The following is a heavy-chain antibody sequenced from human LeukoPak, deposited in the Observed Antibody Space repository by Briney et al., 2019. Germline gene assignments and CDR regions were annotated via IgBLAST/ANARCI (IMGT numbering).Heavy chain of an antibody. CDR3: ATRLDDSSSWYLYYIDY. CDR1: GYSISSGYY. J-gene: IGHJ4*02. CDR2: IYHSGST. D-gene: IGHD6-13*01. Sequence: SETLSLTCTVSGYSISSGYYWGWIRQPPGKGLEWIGSIYHSGSTYYNPSLKSRVTISVDTSKNQFSLKLSSVTAADTAVYYCATRLDDSSSWYLYYIDYWGQGTLVTVSS. V-gene: IGHV4-38-2*02.